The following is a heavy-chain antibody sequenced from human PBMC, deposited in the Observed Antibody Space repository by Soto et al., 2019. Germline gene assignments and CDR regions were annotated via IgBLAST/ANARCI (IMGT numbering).Heavy chain of an antibody. CDR3: ARADYGDLDSDYYYYGMDV. CDR1: GGSISSYY. V-gene: IGHV4-4*07. Sequence: ETLSLTCTVSGGSISSYYWSWIRQPAGKGLEWIGRIYTSGSTNYNPSLKSRVTMSVDTSKNQFSLKLSSVTAADTAVYYCARADYGDLDSDYYYYGMDVWGQGTTVTVSS. CDR2: IYTSGST. D-gene: IGHD4-17*01. J-gene: IGHJ6*02.